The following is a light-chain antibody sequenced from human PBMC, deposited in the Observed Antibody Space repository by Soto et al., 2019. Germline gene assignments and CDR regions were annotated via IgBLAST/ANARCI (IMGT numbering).Light chain of an antibody. CDR3: QQRSNWPPVT. CDR1: QSVSTRY. J-gene: IGKJ4*01. Sequence: EIVLTQSPGTLSLSPGERATLSCRASQSVSTRYLAWYQQKPGQAPRLLIYDASNRATGIPARFSGSGSGTDFTLTISSLEPEDFAVYYCQQRSNWPPVTFGGGTKVDIK. CDR2: DAS. V-gene: IGKV3-11*01.